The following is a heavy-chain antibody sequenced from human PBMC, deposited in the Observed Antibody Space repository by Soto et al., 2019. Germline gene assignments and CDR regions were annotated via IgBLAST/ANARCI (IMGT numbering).Heavy chain of an antibody. J-gene: IGHJ4*02. CDR3: ARDSHFAFDY. D-gene: IGHD3-3*02. V-gene: IGHV3-33*01. Sequence: QVQLVESGGGVVQPGRSLRLSCAASGFTFGSYGMHWVRQAPGKGLEWVAVIWYDGSNKYYADSVKGRFTISRDNSKNTLYLQMNSLRAEDTAVYYCARDSHFAFDYWGQGTLVTVSS. CDR2: IWYDGSNK. CDR1: GFTFGSYG.